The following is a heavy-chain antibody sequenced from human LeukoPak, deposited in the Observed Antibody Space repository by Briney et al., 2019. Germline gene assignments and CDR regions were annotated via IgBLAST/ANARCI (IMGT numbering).Heavy chain of an antibody. CDR3: ASYSSSLHFGY. J-gene: IGHJ4*02. D-gene: IGHD6-6*01. Sequence: PSQTLSLTCTVSGGSISSGGYYWSWIRQPPGKGLEWIGYIYHSGSTYYNPSLKSRVTISVDRSKNQFSLKLSSVTAADTAVYYCASYSSSLHFGYWGQGTLVTVSS. CDR1: GGSISSGGYY. V-gene: IGHV4-30-2*01. CDR2: IYHSGST.